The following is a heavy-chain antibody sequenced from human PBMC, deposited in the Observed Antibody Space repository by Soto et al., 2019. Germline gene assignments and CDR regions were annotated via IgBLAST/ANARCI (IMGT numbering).Heavy chain of an antibody. J-gene: IGHJ4*02. V-gene: IGHV3-30-3*01. CDR2: ISYDGSNK. D-gene: IGHD3-3*01. Sequence: GGSLRLSCAASGFTFSSYAMHWVRQAPGKGLEWVAVISYDGSNKYYADSVKGRFTISRDNSKNTLYLQMNSLRAEDTAVYYCARGSQDFWSGYPPQHYWGQGTLVTVSS. CDR1: GFTFSSYA. CDR3: ARGSQDFWSGYPPQHY.